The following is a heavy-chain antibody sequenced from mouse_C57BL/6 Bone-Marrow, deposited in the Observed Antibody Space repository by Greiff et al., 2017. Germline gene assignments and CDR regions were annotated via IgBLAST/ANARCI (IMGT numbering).Heavy chain of an antibody. Sequence: EVMLVESGGGLVKPGGSLKLSCAASGFTFSDYGMHWVRQAPEKGLEWVAYISSGSSTIYYADTVKGRFTISRDNAKHTLFLQMTSLRSEDTAMYYCAGGGRIAYWGQGTLVTVSA. CDR1: GFTFSDYG. CDR3: AGGGRIAY. CDR2: ISSGSSTI. D-gene: IGHD3-3*01. V-gene: IGHV5-17*01. J-gene: IGHJ3*01.